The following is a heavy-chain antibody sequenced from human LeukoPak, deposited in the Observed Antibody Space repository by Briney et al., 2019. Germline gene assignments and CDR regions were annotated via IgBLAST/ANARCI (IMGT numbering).Heavy chain of an antibody. D-gene: IGHD6-19*01. CDR2: ISGSGGAT. J-gene: IGHJ4*02. CDR3: AKEKQWLVQ. CDR1: GFTFNNYA. V-gene: IGHV3-23*01. Sequence: GGSLRLSCAASGFTFNNYAMTWVRQAPGKGLEWVSGISGSGGATYYADSVKGRLTISRDNSKNTLYLQMNSLRAEDTAVYYCAKEKQWLVQWGQGTLVTVSS.